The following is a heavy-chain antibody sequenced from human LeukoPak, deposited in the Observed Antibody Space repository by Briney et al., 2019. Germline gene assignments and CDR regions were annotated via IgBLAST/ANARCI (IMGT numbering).Heavy chain of an antibody. D-gene: IGHD1-26*01. V-gene: IGHV1-69*05. Sequence: ASVKVPCKASGGTFSSYAISWVRQAPGQGLEWMGGIIPIFGTANYAQKFQGRVTITTDESTSTAYMELSSLRSEDTAVYYCAREGGVGPTAPPDYYSYQMDVWGKGTTVTVSS. CDR2: IIPIFGTA. J-gene: IGHJ6*03. CDR3: AREGGVGPTAPPDYYSYQMDV. CDR1: GGTFSSYA.